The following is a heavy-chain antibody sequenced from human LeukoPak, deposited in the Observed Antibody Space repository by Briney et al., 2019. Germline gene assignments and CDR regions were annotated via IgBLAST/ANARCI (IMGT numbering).Heavy chain of an antibody. CDR2: ISSSGSTI. Sequence: GGSLRLSCAASGFTFSSYEMNWVRQAPGKGLEWVSYISSSGSTIYYADSVKGRFTTSRDNAKNSLYLQMNSLRAEDTAVYYCARNDENGMDVWGQGTTVTVSS. D-gene: IGHD1-1*01. V-gene: IGHV3-48*03. CDR1: GFTFSSYE. J-gene: IGHJ6*02. CDR3: ARNDENGMDV.